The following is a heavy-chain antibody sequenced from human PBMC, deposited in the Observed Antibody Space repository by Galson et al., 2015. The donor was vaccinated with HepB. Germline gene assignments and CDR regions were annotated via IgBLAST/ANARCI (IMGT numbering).Heavy chain of an antibody. CDR3: ARNVYSDTSGYYYKPGWIDP. Sequence: CAISGDSVSSNSAAWNWIRQSPSRGLEWLGRTYYRFKWYYDYAVSVKSRITINPDISKNQFSLQLNSVTPEDTAVYYCARNVYSDTSGYYYKPGWIDPWGQGTLVTVSS. CDR2: TYYRFKWYY. CDR1: GDSVSSNSAA. J-gene: IGHJ5*02. D-gene: IGHD3-22*01. V-gene: IGHV6-1*01.